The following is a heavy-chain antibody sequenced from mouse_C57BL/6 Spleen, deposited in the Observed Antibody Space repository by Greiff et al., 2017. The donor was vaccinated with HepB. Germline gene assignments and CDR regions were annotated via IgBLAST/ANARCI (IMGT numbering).Heavy chain of an antibody. D-gene: IGHD1-1*01. CDR2: ISSGGSYT. CDR1: GFTFSSYG. Sequence: EVQGVESGGDLVKPGGSLKLSCAASGFTFSSYGMSWVRQTPDKRLEWVATISSGGSYTYYPDSVKGRFTISRDNAKNTLYLQMSSLKSEDTAMYYCARHGYYYYGSSLLYWYFDVWGTGTTVTVSS. V-gene: IGHV5-6*01. CDR3: ARHGYYYYGSSLLYWYFDV. J-gene: IGHJ1*03.